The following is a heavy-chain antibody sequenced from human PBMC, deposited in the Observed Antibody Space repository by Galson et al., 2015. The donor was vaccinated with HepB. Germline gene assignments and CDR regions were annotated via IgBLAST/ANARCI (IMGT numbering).Heavy chain of an antibody. CDR2: IKSKTDGGTT. D-gene: IGHD4-17*01. Sequence: SLRLSCAASGFTFSNAWMSWVRQAPGKGLEWVGRIKSKTDGGTTDYAAPVKGRFTISRDDSKNTLYLQMNSLKTEDTAVYYCARDAPLYGDYPSYYYGMDVWGQGSTVTVSS. CDR1: GFTFSNAW. J-gene: IGHJ6*02. CDR3: ARDAPLYGDYPSYYYGMDV. V-gene: IGHV3-15*01.